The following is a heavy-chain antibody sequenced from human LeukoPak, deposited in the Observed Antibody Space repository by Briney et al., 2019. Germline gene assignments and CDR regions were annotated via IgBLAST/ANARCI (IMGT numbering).Heavy chain of an antibody. D-gene: IGHD3-16*02. CDR2: IYHSGRT. Sequence: PSETLSLTCAVSGYSISSGYYWGWIRQPPGKGLEWIGSIYHSGRTYYNPSLKSRVTISVDTSKNQFSLKLSSVTAADTAVYYCARGLRLGELSTNPWGQGTLVTVSS. J-gene: IGHJ5*02. CDR3: ARGLRLGELSTNP. CDR1: GYSISSGYY. V-gene: IGHV4-38-2*01.